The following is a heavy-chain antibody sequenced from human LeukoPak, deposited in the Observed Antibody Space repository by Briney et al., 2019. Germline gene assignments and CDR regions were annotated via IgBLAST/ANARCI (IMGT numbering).Heavy chain of an antibody. CDR1: GFTFSSYG. CDR2: IWYDGSNK. J-gene: IGHJ5*02. D-gene: IGHD2-2*01. Sequence: GGSLRLSCAASGFTFSSYGMHWVRQAPGKGLEWVAVIWYDGSNKYYADSVKGRFTISRDNSKNTLYLQMNSLKAEDTAVYYCAREVYCSSTSCYDAETWFDPWGQGTLVTVSS. V-gene: IGHV3-33*01. CDR3: AREVYCSSTSCYDAETWFDP.